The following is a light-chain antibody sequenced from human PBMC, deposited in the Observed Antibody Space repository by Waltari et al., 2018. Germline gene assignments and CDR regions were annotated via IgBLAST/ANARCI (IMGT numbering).Light chain of an antibody. CDR1: QSVLFKPNNKNS. CDR3: QQYSSTPLT. V-gene: IGKV4-1*01. CDR2: WAS. J-gene: IGKJ4*01. Sequence: DIVITQSPESLAVSLCEGATINCKPSQSVLFKPNNKNSLAWYQQNPGQPPRVLIYWASARESGVPDRFSGSGSGTDFTLTISSLQAEDVAVYYCQQYSSTPLTFGGGTKVEI.